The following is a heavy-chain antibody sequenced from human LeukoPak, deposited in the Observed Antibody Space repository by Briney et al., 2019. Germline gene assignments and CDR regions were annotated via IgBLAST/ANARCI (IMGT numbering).Heavy chain of an antibody. CDR2: IWNSGST. CDR3: ARDVLSTYPSWLDP. D-gene: IGHD5/OR15-5a*01. Sequence: SQTLSLTCSVSGDSISSRTYYWTWIRQHPVKGLEWIGYIWNSGSTNHNPSLKRRVTLSVDTSKNQFSLKLTSVTAADTALYCCARDVLSTYPSWLDPWGQGILVIVSS. V-gene: IGHV4-31*03. J-gene: IGHJ5*02. CDR1: GDSISSRTYY.